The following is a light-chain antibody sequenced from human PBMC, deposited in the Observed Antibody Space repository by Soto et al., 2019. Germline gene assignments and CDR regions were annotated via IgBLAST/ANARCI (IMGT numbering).Light chain of an antibody. CDR1: QSVSSSY. V-gene: IGKV3-20*01. CDR2: GAS. Sequence: EIVLTQSPGTLSLSQGERATLSCRASQSVSSSYLAWYQQKPGQAPRLLIYGASSRATGIPDRFSGSGSETDFTLTISRLEPEDFAVYYCQHYGSSSWTFGQVTKVEI. J-gene: IGKJ1*01. CDR3: QHYGSSSWT.